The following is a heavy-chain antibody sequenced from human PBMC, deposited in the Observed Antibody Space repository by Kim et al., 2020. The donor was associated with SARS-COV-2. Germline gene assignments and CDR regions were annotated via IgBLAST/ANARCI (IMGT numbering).Heavy chain of an antibody. CDR2: INHSGSN. V-gene: IGHV4-34*01. CDR3: AREGKTYYYGSGNGRFDY. CDR1: GGSFSGYY. D-gene: IGHD3-10*01. Sequence: SETLSLTCAVYGGSFSGYYWSWIRQPPGKGLEWIGEINHSGSNNYNPSLKSRVTISVDTSKNQFSLKLSSVTAADTAVYYCAREGKTYYYGSGNGRFDYWGQGTLVTVSS. J-gene: IGHJ4*02.